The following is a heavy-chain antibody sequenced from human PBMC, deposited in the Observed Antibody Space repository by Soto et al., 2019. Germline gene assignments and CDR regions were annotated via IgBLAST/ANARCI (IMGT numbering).Heavy chain of an antibody. Sequence: EVQLLESGGDLVQPGGSLRLSCVASGFTFSDYVMSWVRQVPGKGLEWVSSISDGGERTDYRDSVRGRFTISRDNASFTLHLQMNSLRVADTAIYFCARDRSTDFGLDVAGPRTTV. V-gene: IGHV3-23*01. CDR1: GFTFSDYV. CDR2: ISDGGERT. CDR3: ARDRSTDFGLDV. D-gene: IGHD3-3*01. J-gene: IGHJ6*02.